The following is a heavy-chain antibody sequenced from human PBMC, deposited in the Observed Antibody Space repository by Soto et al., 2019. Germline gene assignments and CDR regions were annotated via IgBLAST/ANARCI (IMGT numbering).Heavy chain of an antibody. CDR1: GYTFTSYA. Sequence: QVQLVQSGAEEKKPGASVKVSCKASGYTFTSYAMHWVRQAPGQRLEWMGWINAGNGNTKYSQKFQGRVTITRDTSAGTAYMELSSLRSEDTAVYYCARAPGGSSSFVDYWGQGTLVTVSS. V-gene: IGHV1-3*05. J-gene: IGHJ4*02. D-gene: IGHD6-6*01. CDR3: ARAPGGSSSFVDY. CDR2: INAGNGNT.